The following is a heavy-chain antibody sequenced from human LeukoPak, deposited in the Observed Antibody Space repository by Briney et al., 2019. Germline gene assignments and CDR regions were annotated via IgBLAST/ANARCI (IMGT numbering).Heavy chain of an antibody. J-gene: IGHJ4*02. CDR3: ARGKGKWEPLDY. Sequence: ASVKVSCKASGYTFTSYDINWVRQATGQGLEWMGWMNPNSGNTGYAQKFQGRVTMTRNTSISTAYMELSSLRSEDTAVYYCARGKGKWEPLDYWGQGTLVTVSS. CDR2: MNPNSGNT. CDR1: GYTFTSYD. V-gene: IGHV1-8*01. D-gene: IGHD1-26*01.